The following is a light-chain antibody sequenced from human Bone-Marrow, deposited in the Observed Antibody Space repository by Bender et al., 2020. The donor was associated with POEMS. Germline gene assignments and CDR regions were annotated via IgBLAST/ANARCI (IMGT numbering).Light chain of an antibody. CDR3: SSYTSTYTLNVD. J-gene: IGLJ2*01. V-gene: IGLV2-14*02. Sequence: QSALTQPASVSGSPGQSITISCTGTSSDVGSYNLVSWYQQHPGKAPKLVLYDVTDRPSGVSDRFSGSKSGNTASLTISGLRAEDEATYYCSSYTSTYTLNVDFGGGTKLTVL. CDR1: SSDVGSYNL. CDR2: DVT.